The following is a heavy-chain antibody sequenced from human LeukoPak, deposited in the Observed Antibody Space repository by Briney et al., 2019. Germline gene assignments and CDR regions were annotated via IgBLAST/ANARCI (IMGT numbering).Heavy chain of an antibody. Sequence: GGSLRLSCAASGFTFSTYSMNWVRQAPGKGLEWVSSISSGSRYIYYADSVKGRFTISRDNAKHSLYLQMNSLRAEDTAVYYCAKDVYSYGYTNDYWGQGTLVTVS. CDR1: GFTFSTYS. CDR2: ISSGSRYI. D-gene: IGHD5-18*01. V-gene: IGHV3-21*01. CDR3: AKDVYSYGYTNDY. J-gene: IGHJ4*02.